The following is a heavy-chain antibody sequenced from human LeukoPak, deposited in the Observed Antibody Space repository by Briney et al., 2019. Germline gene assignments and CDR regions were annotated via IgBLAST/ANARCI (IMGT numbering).Heavy chain of an antibody. V-gene: IGHV2-70*13. CDR2: IDWDADT. CDR1: GFSLSTSGMC. CDR3: TRTYSGSYPVHY. Sequence: SGPTLVNPSQTLTLTCTFSGFSLSTSGMCVSWIRQPPGKALEWLALIDWDADTYYSTSLKTRLTISKDTSKNQVVLTMTNMDPVDTATYYCTRTYSGSYPVHYWGQGTLVTVSS. D-gene: IGHD1-26*01. J-gene: IGHJ4*02.